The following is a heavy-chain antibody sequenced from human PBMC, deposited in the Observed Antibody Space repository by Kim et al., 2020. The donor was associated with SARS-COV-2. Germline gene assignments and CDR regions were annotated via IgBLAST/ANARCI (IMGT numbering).Heavy chain of an antibody. D-gene: IGHD3-9*01. Sequence: SVKVSCKASGFTFTSSAVQWVRQARGQGLEWIGWINVDSGNPNYAQKFQERVTITRDTSTSTAYMELSSLKSEDTAVYYCAADLGILTGYYEYWGQGTLVTVSS. CDR1: GFTFTSSA. V-gene: IGHV1-58*01. CDR2: INVDSGNP. J-gene: IGHJ4*02. CDR3: AADLGILTGYYEY.